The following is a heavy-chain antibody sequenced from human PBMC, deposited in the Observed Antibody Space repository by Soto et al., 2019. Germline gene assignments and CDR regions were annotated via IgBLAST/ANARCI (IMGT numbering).Heavy chain of an antibody. V-gene: IGHV4-31*03. J-gene: IGHJ5*02. D-gene: IGHD6-13*01. Sequence: SETLSLTCTVSGGSISSGGYYWSWIRQHPGRGLEWIGYIYNTGSTTYNPSLKSRVTISLDTSKNQFSLKLTSVTAADTAVYYCARAGYALYSSSWYGWFDPWGQGTLVTVSS. CDR2: IYNTGST. CDR3: ARAGYALYSSSWYGWFDP. CDR1: GGSISSGGYY.